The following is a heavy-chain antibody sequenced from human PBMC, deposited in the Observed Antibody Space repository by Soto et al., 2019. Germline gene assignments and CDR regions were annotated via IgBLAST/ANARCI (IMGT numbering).Heavy chain of an antibody. J-gene: IGHJ4*02. CDR1: GGSISGYY. V-gene: IGHV4-4*08. D-gene: IGHD2-21*02. CDR2: IYHSGST. Sequence: PSETLSLTCHVSGGSISGYYWGWIRQPPGKGLEWIGNIYHSGSTHYNPSLRSRITISVDTFRNQFSLKLTSMTAADTAVYYCAREGDHYYSDYWGQGTVVTVSS. CDR3: AREGDHYYSDY.